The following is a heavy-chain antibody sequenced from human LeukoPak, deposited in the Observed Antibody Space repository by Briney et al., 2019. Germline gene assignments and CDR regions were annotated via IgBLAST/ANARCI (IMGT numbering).Heavy chain of an antibody. CDR2: INEDGSEM. V-gene: IGHV3-7*03. CDR3: ARGVYALDI. CDR1: GFTLSSFW. Sequence: GGSLRLSCAASGFTLSSFWLTWVRQAPGKGLEGVANINEDGSEMYHVDSVKGRITISRDNTKNSLFLQMNSLRAEDTAVYYCARGVYALDIWGQGTMVTVSS. J-gene: IGHJ3*02.